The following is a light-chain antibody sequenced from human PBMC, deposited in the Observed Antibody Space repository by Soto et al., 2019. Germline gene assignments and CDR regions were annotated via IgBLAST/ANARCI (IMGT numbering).Light chain of an antibody. V-gene: IGLV2-11*01. Sequence: SVMTQPRSVSGSRGQSVTISCPGTSSDVGGYNDVSWYQQHPGKAPKLMIYDVSKRPSGVPDRVSGSKSGNTASLTISGLQAEDEADYDCCSYAGSYTLYVFGTGTKVTVL. CDR2: DVS. CDR3: CSYAGSYTLYV. CDR1: SSDVGGYND. J-gene: IGLJ1*01.